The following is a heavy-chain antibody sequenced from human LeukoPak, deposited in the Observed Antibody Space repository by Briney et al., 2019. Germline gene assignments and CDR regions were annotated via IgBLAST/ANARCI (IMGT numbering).Heavy chain of an antibody. D-gene: IGHD3-10*01. Sequence: GASVKVSCKASGYTLTGYYMHWVRQAPGQGLEWMGWINPNSGGTNYAQKFQGGVTMTRDTSISTAYMELSRLRSDDTAVYYCARQAYYYGSGSYYLTPPEYDYWGQGTLVTVSS. CDR2: INPNSGGT. CDR1: GYTLTGYY. CDR3: ARQAYYYGSGSYYLTPPEYDY. J-gene: IGHJ4*02. V-gene: IGHV1-2*02.